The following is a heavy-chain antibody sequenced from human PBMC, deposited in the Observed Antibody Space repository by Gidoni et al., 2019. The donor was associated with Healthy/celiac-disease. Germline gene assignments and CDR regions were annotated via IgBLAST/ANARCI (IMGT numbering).Heavy chain of an antibody. CDR1: GFTFSRYS. D-gene: IGHD2-21*02. V-gene: IGHV3-21*01. CDR3: ARSVTGGNSHFDY. CDR2: ISSSSSYI. Sequence: EVQLVESGGGLVKPGGSLSLSCAASGFTFSRYSMNWVRQAPGKGLEWVSSISSSSSYIYYADSVKGRFTISRDNAKNSLYLQMNSLRAEDTAVYYCARSVTGGNSHFDYWGQGTLVTVSS. J-gene: IGHJ4*02.